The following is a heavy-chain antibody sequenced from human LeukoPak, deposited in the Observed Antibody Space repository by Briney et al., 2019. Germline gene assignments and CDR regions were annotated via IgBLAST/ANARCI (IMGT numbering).Heavy chain of an antibody. CDR1: GFTFSNYG. D-gene: IGHD7-27*01. CDR3: ANWGGTY. CDR2: IWYDGSNK. V-gene: IGHV3-33*06. Sequence: SGGSLRLSCAASGFTFSNYGMHWVRQAPGKGLEWVAVIWYDGSNKYYGDSVKGRFTISRDNSKNTLYLQMHSLRAEDSAVYYCANWGGTYWGQGTLVTVSS. J-gene: IGHJ4*02.